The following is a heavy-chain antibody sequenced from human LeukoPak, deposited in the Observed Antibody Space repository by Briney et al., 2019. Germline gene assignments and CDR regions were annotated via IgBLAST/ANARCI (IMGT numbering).Heavy chain of an antibody. CDR3: AKGSMGVGAANPYYYYYIDV. CDR1: GFTSSSYA. J-gene: IGHJ6*03. V-gene: IGHV3-23*01. Sequence: GGSLRLLCAASGFTSSSYAMIWLRQAPGKGLDCLSAFSGGGGSTSYANSVKGRFAISRDNSMYTLYLQMNSLSAEDTAVYYFAKGSMGVGAANPYYYYYIDVWGKGTTVTVSS. D-gene: IGHD1-26*01. CDR2: FSGGGGST.